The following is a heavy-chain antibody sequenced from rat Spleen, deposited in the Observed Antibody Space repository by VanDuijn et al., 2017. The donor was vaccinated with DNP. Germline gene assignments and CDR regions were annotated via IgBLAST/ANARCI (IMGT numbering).Heavy chain of an antibody. V-gene: IGHV5-17*01. J-gene: IGHJ2*01. CDR2: ISYDGSRT. CDR3: ATRLRFDY. CDR1: GFTFSDYA. Sequence: EVQLVESGGGLVQPGRSLKLSCAASGFTFSDYAMAWVRQAPKKGLEWVATISYDGSRTYYRDSVKGRFTISRDNAKSTLYLQMDSLRSEDTATYYCATRLRFDYWGQGVMVTVSS. D-gene: IGHD1-11*01.